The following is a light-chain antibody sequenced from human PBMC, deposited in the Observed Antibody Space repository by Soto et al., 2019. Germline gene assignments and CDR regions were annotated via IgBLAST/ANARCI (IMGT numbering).Light chain of an antibody. J-gene: IGKJ1*01. CDR1: QSVSSN. CDR3: QQYNNWPQT. V-gene: IGKV3-15*01. Sequence: EIVMTQSPATLSVSPGGRATLSCRASQSVSSNLAWYQRKPGQAPRLLIYGASTRATGIPARFSGSGSGTEFTLTISSLQSEDFAVYYCQQYNNWPQTFGQGTKVDIK. CDR2: GAS.